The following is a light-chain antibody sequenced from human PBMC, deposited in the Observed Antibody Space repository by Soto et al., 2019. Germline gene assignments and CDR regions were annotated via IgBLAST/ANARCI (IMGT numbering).Light chain of an antibody. J-gene: IGKJ2*01. V-gene: IGKV1-5*01. CDR3: QQYISYPYT. CDR2: DAS. CDR1: QTTNTW. Sequence: DIQMTQFPSTLSASVGDRVTITCRASQTTNTWLAWYQQKPGTAPKLLIYDASSLEGGVPSRFSASGSGTVFTLAISTLEPDDIGTYYCQQYISYPYTFGQGTKVEIK.